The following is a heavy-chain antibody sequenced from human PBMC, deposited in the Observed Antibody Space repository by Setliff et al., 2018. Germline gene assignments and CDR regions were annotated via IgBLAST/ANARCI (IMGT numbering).Heavy chain of an antibody. D-gene: IGHD3-3*01. Sequence: SVKVSCKASGGTFSSYAISWVRQAPGQGLEWMGRIIPIFGTANYAQKFQGRVTITADKSTSTAYMELSSLRSEDTAVYYCARGPRHNFWSGYYLVAVNYWGQGTLVTVSS. CDR3: ARGPRHNFWSGYYLVAVNY. V-gene: IGHV1-69*06. CDR1: GGTFSSYA. CDR2: IIPIFGTA. J-gene: IGHJ4*02.